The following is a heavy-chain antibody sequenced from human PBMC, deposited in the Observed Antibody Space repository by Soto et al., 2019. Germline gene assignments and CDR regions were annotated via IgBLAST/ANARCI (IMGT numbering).Heavy chain of an antibody. D-gene: IGHD3-9*01. J-gene: IGHJ6*02. CDR2: IIPIFGTP. CDR1: GVTFSRQD. V-gene: IGHV1-69*13. Sequence: GASVKVSCKASGVTFSRQDMRWVRQAPGQGLEWMGGIIPIFGTPQYAEKFQDRVTITADESTSTAYMELSSLTSEDTAVYYCARGQRYFDWSYGMEVWGQGTTVTVSS. CDR3: ARGQRYFDWSYGMEV.